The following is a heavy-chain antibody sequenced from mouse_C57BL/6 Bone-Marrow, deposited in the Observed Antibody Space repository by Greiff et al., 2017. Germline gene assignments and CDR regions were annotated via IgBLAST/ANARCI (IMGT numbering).Heavy chain of an antibody. V-gene: IGHV3-8*01. CDR3: ASYGGYYLDY. D-gene: IGHD1-1*02. CDR1: GYSITSDY. CDR2: ISYSGST. J-gene: IGHJ2*01. Sequence: VQLQQSGPGLAKPSQTLSLTCSVTGYSITSDYWNWIRKLPGNKLEYIGYISYSGSTYYNPSLKSRISITRDTSKNQYYLQLNSVTTEDTATYYCASYGGYYLDYWGQGTTLTVSS.